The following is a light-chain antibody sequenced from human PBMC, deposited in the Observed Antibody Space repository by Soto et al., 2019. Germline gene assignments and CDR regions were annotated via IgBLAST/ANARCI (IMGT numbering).Light chain of an antibody. Sequence: EVVLTQSPATLSLSPGERATLSCRASQSISDYLGWYQQKPGQAPRLLIYGASTRATDVPDRFSGSGSGTDFTLTISGLEPEDFAIYYCQKRGNWPQFGQGTRLEI. V-gene: IGKV3-11*01. CDR1: QSISDY. J-gene: IGKJ5*01. CDR2: GAS. CDR3: QKRGNWPQ.